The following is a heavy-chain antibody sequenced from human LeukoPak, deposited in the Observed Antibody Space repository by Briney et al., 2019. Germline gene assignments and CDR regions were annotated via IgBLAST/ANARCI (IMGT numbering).Heavy chain of an antibody. V-gene: IGHV3-23*01. Sequence: SGGSLRLSCAASGFTFSSYAMSWVRQAPGKGLEWVSAISGSGGSTYYADSVKGRFTISRDNSKNTLYLQMNSLRAEDTAVYYCAAHSSGLLSGGDYWGQGTLVTVSS. CDR1: GFTFSSYA. D-gene: IGHD3-22*01. CDR3: AAHSSGLLSGGDY. CDR2: ISGSGGST. J-gene: IGHJ4*02.